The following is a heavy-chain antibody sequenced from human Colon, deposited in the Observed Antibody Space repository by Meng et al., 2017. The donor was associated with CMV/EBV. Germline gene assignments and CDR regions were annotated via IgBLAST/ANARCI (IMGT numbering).Heavy chain of an antibody. CDR3: AKRTYCGGEFCPEGAFDI. J-gene: IGHJ3*02. CDR2: IYSDGSST. D-gene: IGHD2-21*01. CDR1: GFTFSSYW. V-gene: IGHV3-23*03. Sequence: GESLKISCAASGFTFSSYWMHWVRQAPGKGLVWVSLIYSDGSSTYYVDAVKGRFTISRANSKNTLYLQMNSLRAEDTAVYYCAKRTYCGGEFCPEGAFDIWGQGTMVTVSS.